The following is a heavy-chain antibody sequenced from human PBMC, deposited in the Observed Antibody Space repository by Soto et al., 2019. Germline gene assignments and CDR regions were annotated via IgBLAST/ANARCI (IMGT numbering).Heavy chain of an antibody. D-gene: IGHD3-10*01. J-gene: IGHJ6*02. Sequence: ASVKVSCKASGYTFTSYAMHWVRQAPGQRLEWMGWINAGNGNTKYSQKFQGRVTITRDTSASTAYMELSSLRSEDTAVYYCARDMYYYGSGSYVNYYGMDVWGQGTTVTVS. CDR3: ARDMYYYGSGSYVNYYGMDV. CDR2: INAGNGNT. CDR1: GYTFTSYA. V-gene: IGHV1-3*01.